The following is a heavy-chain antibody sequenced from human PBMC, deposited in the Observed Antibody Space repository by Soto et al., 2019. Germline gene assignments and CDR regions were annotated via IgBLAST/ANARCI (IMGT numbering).Heavy chain of an antibody. J-gene: IGHJ6*02. D-gene: IGHD6-19*01. CDR2: ISAYNGNT. CDR1: GYTFTSYG. Sequence: QVQLVQSGAEVKKPGASVKVSCKASGYTFTSYGISWVRQAPGQGLEWMGWISAYNGNTNYAQKLQGRVTMTTDTSTSTAYMELRSLRSDDTAVYYCARVIPAGWAYYYYGMDVWGQGTTVTVSS. CDR3: ARVIPAGWAYYYYGMDV. V-gene: IGHV1-18*01.